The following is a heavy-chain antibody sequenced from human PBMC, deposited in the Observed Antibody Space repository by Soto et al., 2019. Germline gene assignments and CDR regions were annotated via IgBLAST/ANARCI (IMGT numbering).Heavy chain of an antibody. CDR3: ARVFRGDSQYWYFDL. CDR2: INWNGGST. Sequence: EVQLVESGGGVVRPVGSLRLSCAASGFTFDDYGMSWVRQAPGKGLEWVSGINWNGGSTGYADSVKGRFTISRDNSKNSLYLQMNSLRAEDTALYHCARVFRGDSQYWYFDLWGRGTLVTVSS. D-gene: IGHD2-21*02. J-gene: IGHJ2*01. V-gene: IGHV3-20*01. CDR1: GFTFDDYG.